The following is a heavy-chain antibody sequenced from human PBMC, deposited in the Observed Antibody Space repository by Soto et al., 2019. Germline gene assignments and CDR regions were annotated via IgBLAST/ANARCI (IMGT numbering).Heavy chain of an antibody. CDR1: GYTLTSYD. Sequence: QVKLVQSGAEVKKPGASVKVSCKASGYTLTSYDITWVRQATGQGLEWMGWMNPNSGNTGYAQKFQGRVTITRNTSISTAYMELSSLRSEYSAGYYCARGSCSSGGFDYWGQGTLVTVSS. CDR3: ARGSCSSGGFDY. D-gene: IGHD6-6*01. J-gene: IGHJ4*02. V-gene: IGHV1-8*01. CDR2: MNPNSGNT.